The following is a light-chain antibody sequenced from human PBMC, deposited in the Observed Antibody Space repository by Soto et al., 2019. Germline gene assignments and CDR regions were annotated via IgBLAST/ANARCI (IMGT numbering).Light chain of an antibody. J-gene: IGKJ1*01. CDR3: QQYNSYSPWT. CDR2: DAS. CDR1: QDISNY. Sequence: IQMTQSPSALSASVGDRVTITCQASQDISNYLNWYQQKPGKAPKLLIYDASSLESGVPSRFSGSGSGTEFTLTISSLQPDDFATYYCQQYNSYSPWTFGQGTKVDIK. V-gene: IGKV1-5*01.